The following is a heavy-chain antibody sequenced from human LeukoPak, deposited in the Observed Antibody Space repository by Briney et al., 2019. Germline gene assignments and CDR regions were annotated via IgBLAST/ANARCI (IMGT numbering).Heavy chain of an antibody. J-gene: IGHJ4*02. D-gene: IGHD6-19*01. Sequence: PGGSLRLSYAASGFTFSSYWMSWVRQAPGKGLEWVANIKQDGSEKYYVDSVKGRFTISRDNAKNSLYLQMNSLRPEDTAIYYCARQVHSDWRYYFDYWGQGALVTVSS. CDR3: ARQVHSDWRYYFDY. CDR2: IKQDGSEK. V-gene: IGHV3-7*01. CDR1: GFTFSSYW.